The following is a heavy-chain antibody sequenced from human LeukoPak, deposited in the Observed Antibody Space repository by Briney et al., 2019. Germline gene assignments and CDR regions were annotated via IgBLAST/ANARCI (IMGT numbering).Heavy chain of an antibody. CDR2: IYYSGST. Sequence: SETLSLTCAVSGGSISNYYWSWIRQPPGKGLEWIGYIYYSGSTNYNPSLKSRVTLSVDTSKNQFSLKLSSVTAADTAVYYCARAAIFGVALGYYYYMDVWGKGTTVTVSS. CDR3: ARAAIFGVALGYYYYMDV. J-gene: IGHJ6*03. D-gene: IGHD3-3*01. V-gene: IGHV4-59*01. CDR1: GGSISNYY.